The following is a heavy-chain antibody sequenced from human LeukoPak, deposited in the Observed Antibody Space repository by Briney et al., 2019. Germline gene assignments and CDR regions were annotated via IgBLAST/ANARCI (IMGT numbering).Heavy chain of an antibody. CDR1: GYSIRGDDY. Sequence: SETLSLTCAVSGYSIRGDDYWGWIRQSPGKGLEWIGSIYHSGSTHYNPSLKSRVTISVDTSKNQFSLMLNSVTAADTAVYYCARNRSVTTTPGFDQWGQGTRVPVSS. D-gene: IGHD4-17*01. CDR2: IYHSGST. CDR3: ARNRSVTTTPGFDQ. J-gene: IGHJ4*02. V-gene: IGHV4-38-2*01.